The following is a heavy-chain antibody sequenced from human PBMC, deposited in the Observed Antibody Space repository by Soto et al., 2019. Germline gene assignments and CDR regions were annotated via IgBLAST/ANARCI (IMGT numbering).Heavy chain of an antibody. CDR3: AISPCGVVIKGYFQH. V-gene: IGHV1-8*01. J-gene: IGHJ1*01. CDR1: GYTYTSYD. CDR2: MNPNRGNT. Sequence: QVQLVQSGAEVKKPGASVKVSCKASGYTYTSYDINWVRQATGQGLEWMGWMNPNRGNTGYAQKFQGRVTMTRNTSISTAYMELSSLRSEDTDVYYCAISPCGVVIKGYFQHWGQGTLVNVSS. D-gene: IGHD3-3*01.